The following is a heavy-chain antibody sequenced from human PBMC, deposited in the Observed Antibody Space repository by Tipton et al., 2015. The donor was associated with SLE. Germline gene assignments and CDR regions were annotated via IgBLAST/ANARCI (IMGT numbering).Heavy chain of an antibody. CDR3: AGGLLWIREPFDY. D-gene: IGHD3-10*01. J-gene: IGHJ4*02. CDR1: GFTFSSYA. V-gene: IGHV3-30*04. Sequence: SLRLSCAASGFTFSSYAMHWVRQAPGKGLEWVAVISYDGSNKYYADSVKGRFTISRDNSKNTLYLQMNSLRAEDTAVYYCAGGLLWIREPFDYWGQGTTVTVSS. CDR2: ISYDGSNK.